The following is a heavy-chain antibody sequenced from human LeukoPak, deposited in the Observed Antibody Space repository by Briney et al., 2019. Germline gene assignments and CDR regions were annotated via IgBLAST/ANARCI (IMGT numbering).Heavy chain of an antibody. J-gene: IGHJ4*02. CDR2: INEDGSST. CDR1: GFTFSRNW. Sequence: PGGSLTLSCAASGFTFSRNWVHWVRQAPGNGLLWVSRINEDGSSTNYADSVKGRFTISRDNGKNTLYLEMNSLRAEDTAVYYCVTSLGGNDNWGQGTVVTVSS. CDR3: VTSLGGNDN. V-gene: IGHV3-74*01.